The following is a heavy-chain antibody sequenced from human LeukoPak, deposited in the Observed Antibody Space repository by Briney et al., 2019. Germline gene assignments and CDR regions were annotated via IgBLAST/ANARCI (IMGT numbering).Heavy chain of an antibody. CDR2: ISGRGGST. D-gene: IGHD3-3*01. V-gene: IGHV3-23*01. J-gene: IGHJ6*02. CDR1: GFTFSSYA. Sequence: GGSLRLACAASGFTFSSYAMSWVRQARGEGLEWVSAISGRGGSTYYADSVKGRFTISRDNSKNTLYLQMNSLRAEETAVNYCANLWSGLSGMDVWGQATTVADSS. CDR3: ANLWSGLSGMDV.